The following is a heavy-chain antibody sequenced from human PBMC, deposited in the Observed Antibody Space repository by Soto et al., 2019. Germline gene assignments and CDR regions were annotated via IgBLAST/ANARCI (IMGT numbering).Heavy chain of an antibody. J-gene: IGHJ6*02. Sequence: GGSLRLSCAASGFTVSSNYMSWVRHAPGKGLEWVSVIYSGGSTYYADSVKGRFTISRDNSKNTLYLQMNSLRAEDTAVYYCARDAYYYDSSGYYLNYYYYYGMDVWGQGTTVTVS. CDR1: GFTVSSNY. CDR3: ARDAYYYDSSGYYLNYYYYYGMDV. CDR2: IYSGGST. D-gene: IGHD3-22*01. V-gene: IGHV3-53*01.